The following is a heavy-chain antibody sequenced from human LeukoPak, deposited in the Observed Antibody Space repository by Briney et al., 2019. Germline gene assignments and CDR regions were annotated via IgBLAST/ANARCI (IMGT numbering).Heavy chain of an antibody. V-gene: IGHV3-23*01. Sequence: PSGGSLRLSCAASGFTFSNYAMSWVRQAPGKGLEWVSVISGSGGSTYYADSVKGRFTISRDNSKNTLFLQMNSLRAEDTAVYYCAKDGFNWNPHYFDYWGQGTLVTVSS. CDR1: GFTFSNYA. CDR2: ISGSGGST. J-gene: IGHJ4*02. CDR3: AKDGFNWNPHYFDY. D-gene: IGHD1-20*01.